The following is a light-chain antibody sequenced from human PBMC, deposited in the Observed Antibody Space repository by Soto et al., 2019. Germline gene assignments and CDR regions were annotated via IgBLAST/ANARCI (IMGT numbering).Light chain of an antibody. CDR2: DVS. CDR3: CSYAGSYIFV. Sequence: QSARTQPRSVSGSPGQSVTISCTGTSSDVGGYNYVSWYQQHPGKAPKLMIYDVSKRPSGVPDRFSGSKSGNTASLTISGLQAEDEADYYCCSYAGSYIFVFGGGTKLTVL. CDR1: SSDVGGYNY. V-gene: IGLV2-11*01. J-gene: IGLJ2*01.